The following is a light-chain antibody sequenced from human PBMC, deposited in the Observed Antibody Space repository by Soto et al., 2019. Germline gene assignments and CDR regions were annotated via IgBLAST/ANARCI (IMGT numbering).Light chain of an antibody. J-gene: IGKJ2*01. CDR3: LHYGNSLYT. V-gene: IGKV3-20*01. CDR1: QIISSTY. Sequence: DIVLTQSPGTLSLSPGERATLSCRASQIISSTYLGWYQQKPGQDPRLLIYGASSRATGIPDRFSGSGCGTDFTLSISRLEPEDFWVYYCLHYGNSLYTFGQGTKLEIK. CDR2: GAS.